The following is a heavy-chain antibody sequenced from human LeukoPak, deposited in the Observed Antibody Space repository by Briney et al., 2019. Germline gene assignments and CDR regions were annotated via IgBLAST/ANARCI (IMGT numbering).Heavy chain of an antibody. D-gene: IGHD4-23*01. CDR1: GFTFSSYS. Sequence: GGSLRLSCVASGFTFSSYSMNWVRQAPGKGLEWVSSISSSSSYIYYADSVKGRFTISRDNAKNSLFLEMNSLRAEDTAVYYCAREPTILVTPNYWGQGALVTVSS. CDR2: ISSSSSYI. CDR3: AREPTILVTPNY. J-gene: IGHJ4*02. V-gene: IGHV3-21*01.